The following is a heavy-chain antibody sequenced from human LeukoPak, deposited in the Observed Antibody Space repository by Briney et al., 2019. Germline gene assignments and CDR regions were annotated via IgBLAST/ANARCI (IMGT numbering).Heavy chain of an antibody. D-gene: IGHD2-15*01. CDR1: GFTFSSYS. CDR2: ISSTGGNI. J-gene: IGHJ4*02. V-gene: IGHV3-21*01. Sequence: GGSLRLSCAASGFTFSSYSMNWVRQAPGKGLEWVSAISSTGGNIYYADSVKGRFTMSRDNVKNSLYLQMNSLRAEDTAVYYCARRFGSCSGSTCYSDYWGQGTLVTVSS. CDR3: ARRFGSCSGSTCYSDY.